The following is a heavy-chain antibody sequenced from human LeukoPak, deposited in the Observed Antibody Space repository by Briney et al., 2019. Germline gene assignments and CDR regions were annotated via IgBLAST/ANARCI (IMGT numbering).Heavy chain of an antibody. CDR3: ARGIDEGYGSGSYYPNDY. D-gene: IGHD3-10*01. J-gene: IGHJ4*02. V-gene: IGHV4-31*03. CDR2: IYYSGST. CDR1: GGSISSGGYY. Sequence: SETLSLTCTVSGGSISSGGYYWSWIRQHPGKGLEWIGYIYYSGSTYYNPSLKSRVTISVDTSKNQFSLKLSSVTAADTAVYYCARGIDEGYGSGSYYPNDYWGQGTLVTVSS.